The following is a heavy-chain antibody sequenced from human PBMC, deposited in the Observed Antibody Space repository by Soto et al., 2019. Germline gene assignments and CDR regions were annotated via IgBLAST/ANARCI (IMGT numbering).Heavy chain of an antibody. CDR3: AREWELELLRHYYGMDV. Sequence: ASVKVSCKASGYTFTGYYMHWVRQAPGQGLEWMGWINPNSGGTNYAQKFQGRVTMTRDASISTAYMELSRLRSDDTAVYYCAREWELELLRHYYGMDVWGQGTTVTVSS. CDR1: GYTFTGYY. CDR2: INPNSGGT. D-gene: IGHD1-26*01. J-gene: IGHJ6*02. V-gene: IGHV1-2*02.